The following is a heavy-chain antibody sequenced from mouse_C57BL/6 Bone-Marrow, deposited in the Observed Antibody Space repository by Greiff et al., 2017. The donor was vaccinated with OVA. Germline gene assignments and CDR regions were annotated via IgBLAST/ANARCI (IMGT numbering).Heavy chain of an antibody. Sequence: VKLMESDAELVKPGASVKISCKVSGYTFTDHTIHWMKQRPEQGLEWIGYIYPRDGSTKYNEKFKGKATLTADKSSSTAYMQLNSLTSEDSAVYFCARWVSKRGVYYAMDYWGQGTSVTVSS. V-gene: IGHV1-78*01. CDR2: IYPRDGST. J-gene: IGHJ4*01. CDR3: ARWVSKRGVYYAMDY. D-gene: IGHD2-2*01. CDR1: GYTFTDHT.